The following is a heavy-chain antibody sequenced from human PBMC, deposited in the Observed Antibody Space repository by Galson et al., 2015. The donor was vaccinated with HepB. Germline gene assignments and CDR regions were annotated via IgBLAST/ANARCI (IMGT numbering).Heavy chain of an antibody. CDR1: GYSFTSYW. J-gene: IGHJ4*02. V-gene: IGHV5-10-1*01. CDR3: ARESTGILKHQWLGPAGHYFDY. D-gene: IGHD6-19*01. CDR2: IDPSDSYT. Sequence: QSGAEVKKPGESLRISCKGSGYSFTSYWISWVRQMPGKGLEWMGRIDPSDSYTNYSPSFQGHVTISADKSISTAYLQWSSLKASDTAMYYCARESTGILKHQWLGPAGHYFDYWGQGTLVTVSS.